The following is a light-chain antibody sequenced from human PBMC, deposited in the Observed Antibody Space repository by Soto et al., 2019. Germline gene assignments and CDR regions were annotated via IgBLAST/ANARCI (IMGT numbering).Light chain of an antibody. J-gene: IGKJ1*01. CDR3: QHYNSYSEA. V-gene: IGKV1-5*03. CDR2: KAS. Sequence: DIQMTQSPSTLSGSVGDRVTITCRASQTISSWLAWDQQKPGKAPKLLIYKASTLTSGVPSRFSGSGSGTEFTLTISSLQPDDFATYYCQHYNSYSEAFGQGTKVDI. CDR1: QTISSW.